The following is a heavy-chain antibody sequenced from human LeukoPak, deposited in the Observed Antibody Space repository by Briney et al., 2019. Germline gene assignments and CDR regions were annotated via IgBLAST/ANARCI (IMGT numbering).Heavy chain of an antibody. CDR2: IISILGLA. Sequence: SVKVSCKASAGTSIGYVSSWVRQATGQGREWMGRIISILGLAHYALKFQGRVTIPADKSTNIAYMELNSLRSEDTAVYYCARLGATGQWLNLHDSWGQGTLVTVSS. CDR3: ARLGATGQWLNLHDS. J-gene: IGHJ4*02. CDR1: AGTSIGYV. D-gene: IGHD6-19*01. V-gene: IGHV1-69*04.